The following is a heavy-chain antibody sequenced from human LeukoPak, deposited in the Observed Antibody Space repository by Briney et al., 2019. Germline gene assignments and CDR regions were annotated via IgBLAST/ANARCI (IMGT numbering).Heavy chain of an antibody. CDR3: AKTEWDIVVVPAALFDY. J-gene: IGHJ4*02. Sequence: GGSLRLSCAASGFTFSSYGMGWVRQAPGKGLEWVSAISGSGGSTYYADSVKGRFTISRDNSKNTLYLQMNSLRAEDTAVYYCAKTEWDIVVVPAALFDYWGQGILVTVSS. D-gene: IGHD2-2*01. CDR1: GFTFSSYG. CDR2: ISGSGGST. V-gene: IGHV3-23*01.